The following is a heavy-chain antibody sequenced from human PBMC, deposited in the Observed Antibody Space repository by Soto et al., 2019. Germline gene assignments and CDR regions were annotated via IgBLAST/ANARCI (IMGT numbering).Heavy chain of an antibody. CDR2: KNPNSGNT. V-gene: IGHV1-8*01. CDR1: GYTFTSYD. J-gene: IGHJ4*02. Sequence: QVQLVQSGAEVKKPGASVKVSCKASGYTFTSYDINWVRQATGQGLEWMGWKNPNSGNTGYTQKFQGRVTMTRNTSISTAYMELSSLRSEDTAVYYFAMTPSKIVGATSDYWGQGTLVTVSS. D-gene: IGHD1-26*01. CDR3: AMTPSKIVGATSDY.